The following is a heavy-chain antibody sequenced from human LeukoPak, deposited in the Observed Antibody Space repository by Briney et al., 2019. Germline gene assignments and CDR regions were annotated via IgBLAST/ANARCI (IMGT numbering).Heavy chain of an antibody. V-gene: IGHV3-7*04. J-gene: IGHJ4*02. D-gene: IGHD3-10*01. CDR3: ARDYSATGSFDY. Sequence: GGSLRLSCAASGFTFNSYWMNWVRQAPGKGLQWLANVKQGGSVKYYVDSVKGRFTISRDNAENSLHLQINSLGADDTAVYYCARDYSATGSFDYWGQGTLVTVSS. CDR1: GFTFNSYW. CDR2: VKQGGSVK.